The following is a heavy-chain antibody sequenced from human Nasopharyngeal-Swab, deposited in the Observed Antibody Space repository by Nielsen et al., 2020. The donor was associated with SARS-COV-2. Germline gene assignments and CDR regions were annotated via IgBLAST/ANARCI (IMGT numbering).Heavy chain of an antibody. V-gene: IGHV4-4*02. D-gene: IGHD3-16*01. CDR3: ARVGDFGYFDY. Sequence: SETLYVSCAVSGGSISSSNWWSWVCQPPGKGLEWIGEIYHSGSTNYNPSLKSRVTISVDKSKNQFSLKLSSVTAADTAVYYCARVGDFGYFDYWGQGTLVTVSS. CDR2: IYHSGST. J-gene: IGHJ4*02. CDR1: GGSISSSNW.